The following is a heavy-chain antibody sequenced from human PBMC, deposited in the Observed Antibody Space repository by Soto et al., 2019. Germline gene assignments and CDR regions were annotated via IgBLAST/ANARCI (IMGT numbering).Heavy chain of an antibody. Sequence: SCAASGFTFRNYGMNWVRQAPGKGLEWVSYIGIGSSTKYYADSVKGRFTISRDNAKNSLYLQMNSLRAEDTAVYYCARDQLYYNDISGRPLNAFDIWGQGTMVTVSS. CDR1: GFTFRNYG. CDR3: ARDQLYYNDISGRPLNAFDI. D-gene: IGHD3-22*01. J-gene: IGHJ3*02. CDR2: IGIGSSTK. V-gene: IGHV3-48*01.